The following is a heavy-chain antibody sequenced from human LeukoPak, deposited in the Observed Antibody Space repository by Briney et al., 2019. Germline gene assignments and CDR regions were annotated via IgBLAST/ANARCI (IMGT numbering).Heavy chain of an antibody. V-gene: IGHV1-24*01. Sequence: EASVKVSCKVSGYTLTELSMHWVRQAPGKGLEWMGGFDPEDSETIYAQKFQGRVTMTEDTSTDTAYMELSSLRSEDTAVYYCATGPDGYKVKVLDYWGQGTLVTVSS. D-gene: IGHD5-24*01. CDR1: GYTLTELS. J-gene: IGHJ4*02. CDR2: FDPEDSET. CDR3: ATGPDGYKVKVLDY.